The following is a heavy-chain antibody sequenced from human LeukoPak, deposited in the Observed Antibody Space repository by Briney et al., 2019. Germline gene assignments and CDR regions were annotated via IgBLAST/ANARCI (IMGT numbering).Heavy chain of an antibody. V-gene: IGHV4-38-2*01. CDR1: GYSISSGYY. Sequence: KPSETLSLTCAVSGYSISSGYYWDWIRQPPGKGLEWIGSIYRSGSTYYNPSLKSRVTISVDTSKNQFPLKLSSVTAADTAVYYCAREVNNGAFDIWGQGAMVTVSS. CDR3: AREVNNGAFDI. CDR2: IYRSGST. J-gene: IGHJ3*02. D-gene: IGHD1/OR15-1a*01.